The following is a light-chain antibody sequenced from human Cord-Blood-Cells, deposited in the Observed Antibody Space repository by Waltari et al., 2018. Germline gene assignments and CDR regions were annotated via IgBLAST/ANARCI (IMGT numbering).Light chain of an antibody. CDR2: SNN. J-gene: IGLJ2*01. CDR3: AAWDDSLNGVV. CDR1: TSNTGRNT. V-gene: IGLV1-44*01. Sequence: QSVLPQPPSASGTPWPRVTLSCSGSTSNTGRNTVNWYQQLPGTAPKLLIYSNNQRPSGVPDRFSGSKSGTSASLAISGLQSEDEADYYCAAWDDSLNGVVFGGGTKLTVL.